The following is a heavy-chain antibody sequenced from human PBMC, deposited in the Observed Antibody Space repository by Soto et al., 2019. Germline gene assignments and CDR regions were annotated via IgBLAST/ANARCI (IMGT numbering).Heavy chain of an antibody. V-gene: IGHV4-59*01. CDR2: VSNGGGT. D-gene: IGHD1-26*01. CDR1: GDSISSYY. CDR3: ARGSINVGAQVNDC. J-gene: IGHJ4*02. Sequence: SEPLSLTCTVSGDSISSYYWSRFRQPPGKGLQWIGYVSNGGGTNYNPSLWGRVTISLDTSKNQFSLRLSSVTAGDTAVYFCARGSINVGAQVNDCWGQGTLVTVSS.